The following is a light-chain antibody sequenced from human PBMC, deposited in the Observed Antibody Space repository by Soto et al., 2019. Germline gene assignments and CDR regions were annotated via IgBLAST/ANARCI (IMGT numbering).Light chain of an antibody. CDR2: EVS. J-gene: IGLJ2*01. CDR1: SSDVGGYNF. CDR3: SSYAGGNNLV. Sequence: QSALTQPPSASGSPGQSVTISCTGTSSDVGGYNFVSWYQQHPGKAPKLMIYEVSKRPSGVPDRFSGSKSGNTASLTVSGLQAEDEDDYYCSSYAGGNNLVFGGGTQLTVL. V-gene: IGLV2-8*01.